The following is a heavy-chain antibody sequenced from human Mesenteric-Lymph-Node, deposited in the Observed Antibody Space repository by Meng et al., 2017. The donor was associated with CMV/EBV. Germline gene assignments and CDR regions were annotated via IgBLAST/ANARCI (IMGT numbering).Heavy chain of an antibody. D-gene: IGHD2-2*01. CDR3: ARDEGVCSSTSCFFDY. CDR1: GFTFSSYE. CDR2: ISSSGSTI. V-gene: IGHV3-48*03. Sequence: GESLKISCAASGFTFSSYEMNWVRQAPGKGLEWVSYISSSGSTIYYADSVKGRFTIFRDNAKNSLYLQMNSLRAEDTAVYYCARDEGVCSSTSCFFDYWGQGTLVTVSS. J-gene: IGHJ4*02.